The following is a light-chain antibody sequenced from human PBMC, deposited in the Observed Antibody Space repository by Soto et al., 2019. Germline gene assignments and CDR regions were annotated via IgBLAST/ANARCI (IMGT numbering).Light chain of an antibody. CDR2: DVS. CDR1: QSVSSY. V-gene: IGKV3-11*01. CDR3: QQRSNWPST. Sequence: EIVMTQSPATLSLSPGERATLSCRASQSVSSYLAWYQQTPGQAPRLLIYDVSNRAPGIPVRFSASGSGTDFTLTSSSREPEDFAVYYCQQRSNWPSTFGGGTKVEIK. J-gene: IGKJ4*01.